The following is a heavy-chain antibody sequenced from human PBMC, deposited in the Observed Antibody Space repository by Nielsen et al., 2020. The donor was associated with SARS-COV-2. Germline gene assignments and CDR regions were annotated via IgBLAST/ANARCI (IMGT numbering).Heavy chain of an antibody. D-gene: IGHD5-12*01. CDR1: GFTFDDYA. Sequence: GGSLRLSCAASGFTFDDYAMHWVRQAPGKGLEWVSGISWNSGSIGYADSVKGRITISRDNAKNTLSLQMNSLRAEDTALYYCARGGFSAYSPFDPWGQGTLVTVSS. CDR2: ISWNSGSI. CDR3: ARGGFSAYSPFDP. V-gene: IGHV3-9*01. J-gene: IGHJ5*02.